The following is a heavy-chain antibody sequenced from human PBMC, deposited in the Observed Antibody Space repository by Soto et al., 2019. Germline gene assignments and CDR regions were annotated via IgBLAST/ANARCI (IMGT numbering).Heavy chain of an antibody. Sequence: QVHLVESGGGVVQPGGSLRLSCAASGFAFSSYGMHWVRQAPGKGLEWVAAISHDESNKYYGDSVKGRFSISRDNSKNTLYLQLSSLRVEDTAVYSGAKEGRGSSTSCSRCYGLDVWGRGTTVTVS. CDR1: GFAFSSYG. CDR2: ISHDESNK. V-gene: IGHV3-30*18. CDR3: AKEGRGSSTSCSRCYGLDV. J-gene: IGHJ6*02. D-gene: IGHD2-2*01.